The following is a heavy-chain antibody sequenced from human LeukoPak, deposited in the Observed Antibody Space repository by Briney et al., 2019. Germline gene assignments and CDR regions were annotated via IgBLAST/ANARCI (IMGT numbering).Heavy chain of an antibody. J-gene: IGHJ5*02. CDR2: INPSGGST. V-gene: IGHV1-46*01. Sequence: ASVKVSCKTSGYTFTSYYMHWVRQAPGQGLEWMGIINPSGGSTSYAQKFQGRVTMTRDTSTSTVYMELSSLRSEDTAVYYCARQARWLVLRAWFDPWGQGTLVTVSS. D-gene: IGHD6-19*01. CDR1: GYTFTSYY. CDR3: ARQARWLVLRAWFDP.